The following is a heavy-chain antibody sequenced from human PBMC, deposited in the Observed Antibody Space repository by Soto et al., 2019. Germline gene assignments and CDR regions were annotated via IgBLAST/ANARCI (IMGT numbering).Heavy chain of an antibody. V-gene: IGHV4-39*01. CDR2: IYSIGNT. J-gene: IGHJ6*02. CDR3: RRSSRYSTDV. D-gene: IGHD6-19*01. CDR1: GAYIGSSAY. Sequence: PSETQSLTCTVSGAYIGSSAYWGWIRQPPGKGLEWIGSIYSIGNTYYNPSLKSGVTISADTSKNQFSLNLISVTAADTAVYYCRRSSRYSTDVWGQGITVTVSS.